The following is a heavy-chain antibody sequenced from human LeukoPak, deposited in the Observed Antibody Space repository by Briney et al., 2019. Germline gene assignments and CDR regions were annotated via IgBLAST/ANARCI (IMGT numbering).Heavy chain of an antibody. CDR2: IAYHGNSE. V-gene: IGHV3-30*18. J-gene: IGHJ5*02. D-gene: IGHD6-19*01. CDR1: GFTISSHG. Sequence: GTSQRLSCAVSGFTISSHGMHWVRQAPGKGPEWVAMIAYHGNSEYYGDSVKGRFTISRDNSKNTLYLQLNSLRAEDTAVYHCAKDWGSGGWYNYFDPWGQGTLVTVSS. CDR3: AKDWGSGGWYNYFDP.